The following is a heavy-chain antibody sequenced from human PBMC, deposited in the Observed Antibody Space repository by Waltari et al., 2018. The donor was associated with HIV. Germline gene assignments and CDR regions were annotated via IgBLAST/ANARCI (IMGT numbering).Heavy chain of an antibody. CDR2: ITAGGWRA. D-gene: IGHD1-26*01. J-gene: IGHJ4*02. V-gene: IGHV1-46*01. Sequence: EMKKPGASVRLSCRASGFLLADHYFHWVRHGPRQTFEWIGIITAGGWRATSSQKFLASTNFAVDLFTGTTYLDLMSRKSCGTAGYFCARAGLGGLIPGFDIWGQGT. CDR3: ARAGLGGLIPGFDI. CDR1: GFLLADHY.